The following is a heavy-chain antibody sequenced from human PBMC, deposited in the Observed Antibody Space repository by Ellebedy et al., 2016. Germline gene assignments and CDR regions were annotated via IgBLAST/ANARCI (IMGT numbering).Heavy chain of an antibody. J-gene: IGHJ3*01. D-gene: IGHD1/OR15-1a*01. CDR3: ARWNTGWRAFDV. CDR2: VFHTGTT. CDR1: GGSVSSDY. Sequence: SETLSLTCNVSGGSVSSDYWNWIRRPPGKGLEWIGYVFHTGTTNYNPSLKSRVTMSVDTSKSQFSLRLTSVTAADTAVYYCARWNTGWRAFDVWGQGTMVTVSS. V-gene: IGHV4-59*02.